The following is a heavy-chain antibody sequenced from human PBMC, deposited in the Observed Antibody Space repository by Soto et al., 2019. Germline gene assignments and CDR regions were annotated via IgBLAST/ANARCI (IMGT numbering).Heavy chain of an antibody. J-gene: IGHJ3*02. Sequence: QVQLVQSGAEVKKPGASVKVSCKASGYTFTSYDINWVRQATGQGLEWMGWMNPNSGNTGYAQNFPCRLTMTSNPSISTADMELSSMRSEDTAVYYCARGSGNYVLDAFDIWCQGTMVTVSS. V-gene: IGHV1-8*01. CDR3: ARGSGNYVLDAFDI. D-gene: IGHD4-4*01. CDR1: GYTFTSYD. CDR2: MNPNSGNT.